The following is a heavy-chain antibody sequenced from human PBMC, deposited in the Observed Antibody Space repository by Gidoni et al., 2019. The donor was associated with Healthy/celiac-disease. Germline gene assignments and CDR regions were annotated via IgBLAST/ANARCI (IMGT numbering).Heavy chain of an antibody. CDR1: ACTFRIYA. CDR3: AASPDYYDSSEPDY. D-gene: IGHD3-22*01. CDR2: ITPILGIA. V-gene: IGHV1-69*09. J-gene: IGHJ4*02. Sequence: QLQLVQSGAEVKKPVSSANVSCTASACTFRIYALSWVRQAPGQGLEWMGRITPILGIANYAQKCQGRVTITADKSTSTAYMELSSLRSEDTAVYYCAASPDYYDSSEPDYWGQGTLVTVSS.